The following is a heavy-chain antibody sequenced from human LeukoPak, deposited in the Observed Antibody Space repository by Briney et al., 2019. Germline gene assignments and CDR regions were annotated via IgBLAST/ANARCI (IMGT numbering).Heavy chain of an antibody. Sequence: GASVKVSCKASGYSFTSYYMHWVRQAPGQGLEWMGFINPSGSSAAYAQKFQGRLTMTRDMFTSTDYMELTSLTSDDTAVYYCARGLFLSGYLDAFDIWGQGTVVTVSS. CDR1: GYSFTSYY. CDR3: ARGLFLSGYLDAFDI. D-gene: IGHD3-22*01. J-gene: IGHJ3*02. V-gene: IGHV1-46*01. CDR2: INPSGSSA.